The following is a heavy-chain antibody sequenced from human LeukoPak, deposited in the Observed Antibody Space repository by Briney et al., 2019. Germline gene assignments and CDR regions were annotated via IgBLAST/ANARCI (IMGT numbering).Heavy chain of an antibody. D-gene: IGHD4-17*01. J-gene: IGHJ6*03. Sequence: PSETLSLTCTVSGGSISSYYWSWIRQPPGKGLEWIGYIYYSGSTNYNPSLKSRVTISVDTSKNQFSLKLSSVTAADTAVYYCAEGRAYGDFYYYYYMDVWGKGTTVTVSS. V-gene: IGHV4-59*01. CDR2: IYYSGST. CDR1: GGSISSYY. CDR3: AEGRAYGDFYYYYYMDV.